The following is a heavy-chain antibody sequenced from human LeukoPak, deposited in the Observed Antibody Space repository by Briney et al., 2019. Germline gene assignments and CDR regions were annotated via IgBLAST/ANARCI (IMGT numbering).Heavy chain of an antibody. CDR1: GGTFSSYA. CDR3: ASTTGTPNNWFDP. J-gene: IGHJ5*02. Sequence: ASVKVSCKASGGTFSSYAISWVRQAPGQGLEWMGGIIPIFGTANYAQKFQGRVTITADKSTSTAYMELSSLRSEDTAVYYCASTTGTPNNWFDPWGQGTLVTVSS. V-gene: IGHV1-69*06. D-gene: IGHD1-1*01. CDR2: IIPIFGTA.